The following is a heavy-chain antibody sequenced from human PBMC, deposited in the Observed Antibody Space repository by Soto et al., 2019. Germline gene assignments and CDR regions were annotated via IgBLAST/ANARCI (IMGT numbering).Heavy chain of an antibody. J-gene: IGHJ5*01. Sequence: SETLSLTCSVSGDSISTVDYFWAWIRRPPGQALEYIGYIYKSATTYYNPSFESRVAISVDTSKSQFSLNVTSVTAADTAVYFCARGRYCLTGRCFPNWFDSWGQGALVTVSS. D-gene: IGHD7-27*01. V-gene: IGHV4-30-4*01. CDR1: GDSISTVDYF. CDR2: IYKSATT. CDR3: ARGRYCLTGRCFPNWFDS.